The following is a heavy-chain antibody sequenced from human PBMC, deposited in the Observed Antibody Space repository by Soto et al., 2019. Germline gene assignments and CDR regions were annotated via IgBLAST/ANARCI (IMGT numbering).Heavy chain of an antibody. D-gene: IGHD3-22*01. J-gene: IGHJ4*02. CDR3: ATPGPPYDSSGYYYYFDY. V-gene: IGHV1-69*06. Sequence: GASVKFSCKASGGTFSSYAISWVRQAPGQGLEWMGGIIPIFGTANYAQKFQGRVTITADKSTSTAYMELSSLRSEDTAVYYCATPGPPYDSSGYYYYFDYWGQGTLVTVSS. CDR1: GGTFSSYA. CDR2: IIPIFGTA.